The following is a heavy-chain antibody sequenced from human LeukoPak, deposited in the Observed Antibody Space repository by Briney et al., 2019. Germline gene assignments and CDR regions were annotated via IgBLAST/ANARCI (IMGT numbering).Heavy chain of an antibody. D-gene: IGHD3-22*01. CDR2: IYYSGST. CDR1: GGSISSYY. V-gene: IGHV4-59*01. J-gene: IGHJ4*02. Sequence: PSETLSLTCTVSGGSISSYYWSWIRQPPGKGLEWIGYIYYSGSTNCNPSLKSRVTISVDTSKNQFSLKLSSVTAADTAVYYCARGGDSSGYYYPLFDYWGQGTLVTVSS. CDR3: ARGGDSSGYYYPLFDY.